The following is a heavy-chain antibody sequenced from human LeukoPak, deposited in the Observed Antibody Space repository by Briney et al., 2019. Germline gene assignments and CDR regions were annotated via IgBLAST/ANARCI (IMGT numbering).Heavy chain of an antibody. CDR2: IQYDGSNK. V-gene: IGHV3-30*02. CDR1: GFSFSSYG. J-gene: IGHJ3*02. Sequence: LTGGSLRLSCAASGFSFSSYGMQWVRQAPGKGLERVAFIQYDGSNKYYAESVKGRFTISRDNSKNTLYLQMNSLRAEDTAVYYYARGSRFGVVERDAFDIWGQGTMVTVTS. CDR3: ARGSRFGVVERDAFDI. D-gene: IGHD3-3*01.